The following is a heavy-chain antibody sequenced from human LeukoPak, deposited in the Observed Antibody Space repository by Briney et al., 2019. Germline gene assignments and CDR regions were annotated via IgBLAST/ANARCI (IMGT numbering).Heavy chain of an antibody. CDR2: IYTSGST. Sequence: SETLPLTCTVSGGSISSYYWSWIRQPAGKGLEWIGRIYTSGSTNYNPSLKSRVTMSVDTSKNQFSLKLSSVTAADTAVYYCARDRDFWSGYYTLHDAFDIWGQGTMVTVSS. CDR1: GGSISSYY. J-gene: IGHJ3*02. CDR3: ARDRDFWSGYYTLHDAFDI. D-gene: IGHD3-3*01. V-gene: IGHV4-4*07.